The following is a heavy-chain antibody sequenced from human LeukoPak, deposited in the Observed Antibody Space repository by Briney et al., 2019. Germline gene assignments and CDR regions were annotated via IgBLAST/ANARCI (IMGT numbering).Heavy chain of an antibody. Sequence: ASVKVSCKASGYTFTSYDINWVRQATGQGLEWMGWMNPNSGNTGYAQKFQGRVTMTRNTSISTAYMELSGLRSEDTAVYYCARGAISHYGMDVWGQGTTVTVSS. CDR3: ARGAISHYGMDV. D-gene: IGHD3-3*01. CDR1: GYTFTSYD. V-gene: IGHV1-8*01. J-gene: IGHJ6*02. CDR2: MNPNSGNT.